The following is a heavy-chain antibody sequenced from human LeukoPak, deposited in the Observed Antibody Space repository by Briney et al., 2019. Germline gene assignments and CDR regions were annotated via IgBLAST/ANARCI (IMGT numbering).Heavy chain of an antibody. Sequence: GGSLRLSCAASGFTFDDYAMHWVRPAPGKGLEWVSGISWNSGSIGYADSVKGRFTISRDNAKNSLYLQMNSLRAEDMALYYCAKAKDRYYYYMDVWGKGTTVTVSS. D-gene: IGHD2-15*01. J-gene: IGHJ6*03. CDR3: AKAKDRYYYYMDV. V-gene: IGHV3-9*03. CDR2: ISWNSGSI. CDR1: GFTFDDYA.